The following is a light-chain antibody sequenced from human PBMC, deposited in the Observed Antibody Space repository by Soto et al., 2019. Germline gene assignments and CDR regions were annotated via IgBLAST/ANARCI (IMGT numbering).Light chain of an antibody. CDR2: EVS. CDR1: SSDVGGYNY. Sequence: QSVLAQPAYVSGSPGQSITISCTGTSSDVGGYNYVSWYQQHPGRAPKLMIYEVSNRPSGVSTRFSGSKSGNTASLTISGLQAEDEADYYCISYTSSSTRVFGTGTNVTVL. J-gene: IGLJ1*01. CDR3: ISYTSSSTRV. V-gene: IGLV2-14*01.